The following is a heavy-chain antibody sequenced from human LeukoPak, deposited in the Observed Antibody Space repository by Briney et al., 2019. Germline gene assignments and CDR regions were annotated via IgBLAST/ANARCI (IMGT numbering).Heavy chain of an antibody. D-gene: IGHD2-2*01. CDR3: ARNIVVVPAAIDY. V-gene: IGHV4-59*08. CDR1: GGSISSYY. J-gene: IGHJ4*02. CDR2: IYYSGST. Sequence: PSETLSLTCAVSGGSISSYYWSWIRQPPGKGLEWIGYIYYSGSTTYNPSLKSRVTISVDTSKNQFSLKLSSVTAADTAVYYCARNIVVVPAAIDYWGQGTLVTVSS.